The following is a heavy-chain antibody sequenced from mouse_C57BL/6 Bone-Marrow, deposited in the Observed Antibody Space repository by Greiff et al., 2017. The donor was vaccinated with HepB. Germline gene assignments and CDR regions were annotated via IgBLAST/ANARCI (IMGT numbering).Heavy chain of an antibody. J-gene: IGHJ2*01. CDR1: GFTFSSYG. CDR2: ISSGGSYT. CDR3: ARWGITTGFDY. Sequence: EVMLVESGGDLVKPGGSLKLSCAASGFTFSSYGMSWVRQTPDKRLEWVATISSGGSYTYYPDSVKGRFTISRDNAKNTLYLQMSSLKSEDTAMYYCARWGITTGFDYWGQGTTLTVSS. V-gene: IGHV5-6*02. D-gene: IGHD2-4*01.